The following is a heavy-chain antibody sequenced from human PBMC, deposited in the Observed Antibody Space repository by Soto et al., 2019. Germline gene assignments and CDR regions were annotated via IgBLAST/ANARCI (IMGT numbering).Heavy chain of an antibody. J-gene: IGHJ6*02. CDR3: AGHCSSTSCTTPYYYGMDV. CDR1: GFTFSSYG. D-gene: IGHD2-2*01. Sequence: QVQLVESGGGVVQPGRSLRLSCAASGFTFSSYGMHWVRQAPGKGLEWVAVIWYDGSNKYYADSVKGRFTISRDNSKNTLYLQMNSLRAEDTAVYYCAGHCSSTSCTTPYYYGMDVWGQGTTVTVSS. V-gene: IGHV3-33*01. CDR2: IWYDGSNK.